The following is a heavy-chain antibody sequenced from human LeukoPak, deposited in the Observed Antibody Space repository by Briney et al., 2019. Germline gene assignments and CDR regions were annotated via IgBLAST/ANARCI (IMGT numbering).Heavy chain of an antibody. D-gene: IGHD2-2*01. V-gene: IGHV3-15*01. Sequence: GGSLRLSCAASGFTFSDYYMSWVRQAPGKGLEWVGRVKSKIDGGTTDYAAPVKGRFSISRDDSKNTLYLQMNSLKTEDTAMYYCATRGYCSSSSCYGIEYWGQGTLVTVSS. CDR3: ATRGYCSSSSCYGIEY. CDR1: GFTFSDYY. J-gene: IGHJ4*02. CDR2: VKSKIDGGTT.